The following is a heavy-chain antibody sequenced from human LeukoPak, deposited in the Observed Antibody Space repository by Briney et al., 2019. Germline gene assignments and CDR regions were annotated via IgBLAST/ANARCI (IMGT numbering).Heavy chain of an antibody. CDR1: GFTFSTSW. CDR3: ARGRYSGTTYYYDY. D-gene: IGHD5-12*01. J-gene: IGHJ4*02. V-gene: IGHV3-7*03. Sequence: GGSLRLSCAASGFTFSTSWMSWVRQVPGKGLEWVANIKKDGSETYYVDSVKGRFTISRDNAKNSLYLQMNSLRAEDTAMYYCARGRYSGTTYYYDYWGQGTLVTVSS. CDR2: IKKDGSET.